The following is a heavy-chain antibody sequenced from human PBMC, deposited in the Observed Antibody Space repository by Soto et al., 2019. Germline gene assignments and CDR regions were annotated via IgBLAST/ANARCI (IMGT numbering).Heavy chain of an antibody. Sequence: QVQLVQSGAEVKKSGASVKVSCKASGYTFSDYFIQWLRQAPGQGLEWVAWINPKTAATNYAKKFQDRVTLTSDTSFSTAYLELTRLRPDDTAVYSCARIKWGLDYYSGMDVWGQGTEVTVSS. CDR2: INPKTAAT. CDR3: ARIKWGLDYYSGMDV. V-gene: IGHV1-2*02. D-gene: IGHD5-12*01. CDR1: GYTFSDYF. J-gene: IGHJ6*02.